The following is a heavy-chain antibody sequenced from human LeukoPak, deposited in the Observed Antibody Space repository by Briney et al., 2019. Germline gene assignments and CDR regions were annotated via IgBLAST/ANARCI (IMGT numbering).Heavy chain of an antibody. CDR2: ISASGTIT. CDR1: GFTFTDFA. V-gene: IGHV3-23*01. D-gene: IGHD1-1*01. CDR3: AYLGLSSDWNDVPGPQIDY. Sequence: GGSLRLSCAASGFTFTDFAMNWVRQAPGKGLEWVLTISASGTITYYADSVKGRCTISRDYSKNTVYLQMNSLRAEDTAVYYCAYLGLSSDWNDVPGPQIDYWGQGTLVSVSS. J-gene: IGHJ4*02.